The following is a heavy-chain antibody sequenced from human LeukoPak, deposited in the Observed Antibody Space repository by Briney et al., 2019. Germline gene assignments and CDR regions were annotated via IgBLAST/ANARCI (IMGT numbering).Heavy chain of an antibody. CDR2: IIPTFGTA. V-gene: IGHV1-69*01. D-gene: IGHD3-3*01. J-gene: IGHJ4*02. CDR3: ARGTTRVNPYDFWSGYPRGCFDY. CDR1: GGTFSSYA. Sequence: SVKVSCKASGGTFSSYAISWVRQAPGQGLEWMGGIIPTFGTANYAQKFQGRVTITADESTSTAYMELSSLRSEDTAVYYCARGTTRVNPYDFWSGYPRGCFDYWGQGTLVTVSS.